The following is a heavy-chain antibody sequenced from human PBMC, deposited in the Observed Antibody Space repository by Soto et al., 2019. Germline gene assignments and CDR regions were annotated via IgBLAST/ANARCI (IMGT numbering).Heavy chain of an antibody. V-gene: IGHV1-2*02. Sequence: ASVKVSCKTSGYTFTDYYTHWVRQAPGQGLEGMGWMNPKSGGAYFAQKFQGRVTLTRDTSIGTAYIEVNSLTSDDTAVYFCTRENIENSDGLYDASDIWGQGTTVTVSS. CDR2: MNPKSGGA. J-gene: IGHJ3*02. CDR1: GYTFTDYY. CDR3: TRENIENSDGLYDASDI. D-gene: IGHD5-18*01.